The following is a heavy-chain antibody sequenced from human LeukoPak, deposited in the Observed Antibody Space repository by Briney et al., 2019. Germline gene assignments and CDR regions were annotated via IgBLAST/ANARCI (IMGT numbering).Heavy chain of an antibody. CDR2: IYYSGST. D-gene: IGHD6-19*01. CDR3: ARVSSSGWYNWFDP. J-gene: IGHJ5*02. CDR1: GGSISSYY. Sequence: SETLSLTCTVSGGSISSYYWSWIRQPPGKGLEWIGYIYYSGSTNYNPSLKSRVTISVDTSKNQFSLKLSSVTAADTAVYYCARVSSSGWYNWFDPWGQGTLVTVSS. V-gene: IGHV4-59*01.